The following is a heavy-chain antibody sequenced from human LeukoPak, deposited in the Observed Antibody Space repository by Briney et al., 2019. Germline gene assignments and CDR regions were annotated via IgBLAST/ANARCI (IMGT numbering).Heavy chain of an antibody. D-gene: IGHD3-10*01. Sequence: GGSLRLFCAASGFTFSSYGMHWVRQAPGKGLEWVAFIRYDGSNKYYADSVKGRFTISRDNSKNTLYLQMNSLRAEDTAVYYCAKARSGNYYKFDYWGQGTLVTVSS. J-gene: IGHJ4*02. CDR3: AKARSGNYYKFDY. CDR2: IRYDGSNK. CDR1: GFTFSSYG. V-gene: IGHV3-30*02.